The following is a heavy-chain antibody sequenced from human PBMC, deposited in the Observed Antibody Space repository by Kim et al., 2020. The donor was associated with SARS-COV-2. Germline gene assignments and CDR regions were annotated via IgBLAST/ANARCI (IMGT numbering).Heavy chain of an antibody. CDR2: ISAYNGNT. Sequence: ASVKVSCKASGYTFTSYGISWVRQAPGQGLEWMGWISAYNGNTNYAQKLQGRVTMTTDTSTSTAYMELRSLRSDDTAVYYCARDTGVTMIVLLGPVYYMDVWGKGTTVTVSS. D-gene: IGHD3-22*01. CDR3: ARDTGVTMIVLLGPVYYMDV. J-gene: IGHJ6*03. CDR1: GYTFTSYG. V-gene: IGHV1-18*01.